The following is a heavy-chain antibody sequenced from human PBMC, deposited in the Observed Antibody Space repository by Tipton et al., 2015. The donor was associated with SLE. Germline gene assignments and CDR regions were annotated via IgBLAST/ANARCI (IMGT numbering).Heavy chain of an antibody. J-gene: IGHJ5*02. CDR2: INDSGGA. V-gene: IGHV4-34*01. CDR3: ARLPTGFPNWFDP. CDR1: GESFSAYY. Sequence: TLSLTCAVHGESFSAYYWTWIRQPPGEGLEWIGEINDSGGANYNPSLKSRVTMSVDTSKNQFSLKLRSVTAADTAVYYCARLPTGFPNWFDPWGQGTLVTVSS. D-gene: IGHD4-17*01.